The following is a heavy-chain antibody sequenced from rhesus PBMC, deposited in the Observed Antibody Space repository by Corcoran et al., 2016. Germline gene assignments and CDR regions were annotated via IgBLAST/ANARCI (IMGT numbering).Heavy chain of an antibody. V-gene: IGHV5-20*01. Sequence: EVQLVQSGAEVKRPGESLKISCKTSGYSFTSYWISWVRQMLGKGLEWVGANDPSDSDNESNPSFQDQVAIAADKSISTAYLQWSRLEASDTATYYCAKSSGTYYDAFDFWGRGLRVTVSS. J-gene: IGHJ3*01. CDR2: NDPSDSDN. CDR3: AKSSGTYYDAFDF. CDR1: GYSFTSYW. D-gene: IGHD2-15*01.